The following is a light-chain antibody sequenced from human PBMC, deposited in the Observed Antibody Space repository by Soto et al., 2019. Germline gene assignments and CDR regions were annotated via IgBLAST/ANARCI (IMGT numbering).Light chain of an antibody. V-gene: IGLV1-40*01. CDR1: SSNIGAGYD. J-gene: IGLJ1*01. Sequence: QSVLTQPPSVSGAPGQRVTISCTGSSSNIGAGYDVHWYQQLPGTAPKLLIYRNSNRPSGVPDRFSGSKSGTSASLAITGLQAEDEADYYCQSHDSSLSGSPYVFGTGTKLTVL. CDR3: QSHDSSLSGSPYV. CDR2: RNS.